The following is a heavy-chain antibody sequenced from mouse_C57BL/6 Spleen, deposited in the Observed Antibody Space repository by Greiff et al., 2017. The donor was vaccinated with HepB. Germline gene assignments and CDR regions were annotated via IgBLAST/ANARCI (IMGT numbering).Heavy chain of an antibody. CDR2: IHPNSGST. CDR1: GYTFTSYW. D-gene: IGHD2-4*01. V-gene: IGHV1-64*01. Sequence: VQLQQPGAELVKPGASVKLSCKASGYTFTSYWMHWVKQRPGQGLEWIGMIHPNSGSTNYNEKFKSKATLTVDKSSSTAYMQLSSLTSEDSAVYYCASGDYERFAYWGQGTLVTVSA. CDR3: ASGDYERFAY. J-gene: IGHJ3*01.